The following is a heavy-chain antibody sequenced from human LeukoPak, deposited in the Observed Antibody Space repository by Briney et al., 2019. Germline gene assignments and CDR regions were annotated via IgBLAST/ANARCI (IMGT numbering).Heavy chain of an antibody. Sequence: GESLKISCKASGFTFSTYWIAWMRQMPGKGLEWMGIIYPSDSETRYSPSFQGQVTISVDKSISTAYLQWRSLKASDTAMYYCARCRAASTLYHYSMDFWGHGNTVIVSS. CDR2: IYPSDSET. CDR1: GFTFSTYW. V-gene: IGHV5-51*01. J-gene: IGHJ6*02. CDR3: ARCRAASTLYHYSMDF. D-gene: IGHD5/OR15-5a*01.